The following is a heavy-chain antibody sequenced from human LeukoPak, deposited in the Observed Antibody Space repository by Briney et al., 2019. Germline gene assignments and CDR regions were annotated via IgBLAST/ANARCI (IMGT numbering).Heavy chain of an antibody. V-gene: IGHV4-4*07. J-gene: IGHJ4*02. CDR1: GGSIRSYY. CDR2: IYTSGST. CDR3: ARGDGYSSRWYEN. Sequence: SETLSLTCIVSGGSIRSYYWSWIRQPAGEGLEWIGCIYTSGSTNYNPSLKSRVTMSVDTSKNQFSLKLSSVTAADTAVYYCARGDGYSSRWYENWGQGTLVTVSS. D-gene: IGHD6-13*01.